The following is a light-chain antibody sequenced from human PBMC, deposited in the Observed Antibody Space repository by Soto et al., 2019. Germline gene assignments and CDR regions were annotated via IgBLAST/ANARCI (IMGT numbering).Light chain of an antibody. CDR2: ATS. CDR3: QKYNSAPLT. CDR1: QGIAPY. V-gene: IGKV1-27*01. J-gene: IGKJ4*01. Sequence: DVQMTQSPSPLSAFVGDRETITCRASQGIAPYLAWFQQKPGKVPKLLIYATSTLQSGVPSRFSGSGSGTDFTLTVTSLQPEDVGTYYCQKYNSAPLTFGGGTKVDIK.